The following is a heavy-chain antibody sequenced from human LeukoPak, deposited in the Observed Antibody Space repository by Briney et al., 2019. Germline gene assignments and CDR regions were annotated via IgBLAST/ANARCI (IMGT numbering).Heavy chain of an antibody. CDR3: ARWDIVGPSEAFDI. Sequence: SETLSLTCTVSGGSISSSSYYWGWIRQPPGKGLEWIGSIYYSGSTYYNPSLKSRVTISVDTSKNQFSLKLCSVTAADTAVYYCARWDIVGPSEAFDIWGQGTMVTVSS. CDR2: IYYSGST. J-gene: IGHJ3*02. V-gene: IGHV4-39*01. CDR1: GGSISSSSYY. D-gene: IGHD5-12*01.